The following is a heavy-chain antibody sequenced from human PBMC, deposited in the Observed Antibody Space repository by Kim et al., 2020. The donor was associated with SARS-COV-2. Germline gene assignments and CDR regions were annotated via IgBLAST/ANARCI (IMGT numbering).Heavy chain of an antibody. CDR3: ARVWGYSYGYDY. J-gene: IGHJ4*02. V-gene: IGHV4-59*01. Sequence: YNPSLKRRVTISVDTSKIQFSLKLSSVTAADTAVYYGARVWGYSYGYDYWGQGTLVTVSS. D-gene: IGHD5-18*01.